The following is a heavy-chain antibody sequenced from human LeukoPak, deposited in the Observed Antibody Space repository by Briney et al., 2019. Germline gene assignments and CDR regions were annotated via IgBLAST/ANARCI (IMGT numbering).Heavy chain of an antibody. CDR1: GYTFTSYA. V-gene: IGHV1-8*03. CDR2: MNPNSGNT. J-gene: IGHJ4*02. CDR3: ARGLVGATDFDY. D-gene: IGHD1-26*01. Sequence: ASVKVSCKASGYTFTSYAMNWVRQATGQGLEWMGWMNPNSGNTGYAQKFQGRVTITRNTSISTAYMELSSLRSEDTAVYYCARGLVGATDFDYWGQGTLVTVSS.